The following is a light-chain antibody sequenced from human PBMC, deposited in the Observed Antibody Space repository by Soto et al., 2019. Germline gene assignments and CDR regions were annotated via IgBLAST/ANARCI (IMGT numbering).Light chain of an antibody. CDR1: SGSVSTSYY. CDR3: VLYMGSGTWV. V-gene: IGLV8-61*01. CDR2: NTN. Sequence: QTVVTQEPSFSVSPGRTVTLTCVLSSGSVSTSYYPSWYQQTPGQAPRTLIYNTNTRSSGVPDRFSGSILGNKAALTITGAQADDESDYYCVLYMGSGTWVFGGGTKVTVL. J-gene: IGLJ3*02.